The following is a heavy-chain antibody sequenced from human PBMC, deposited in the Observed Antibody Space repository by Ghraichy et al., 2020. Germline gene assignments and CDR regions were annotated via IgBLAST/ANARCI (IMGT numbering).Heavy chain of an antibody. V-gene: IGHV3-53*01. Sequence: GESLNISCAASGFTVSSNYMTWLRQPPGKGLEWVSVIYSGGTIVYADSVKGRFTMSRDNSKNTLYLQMNSLRAEDTAVYYCGREGEGCGDACYAGYGTDVWGQGTTVTVAS. CDR3: GREGEGCGDACYAGYGTDV. J-gene: IGHJ6*02. CDR2: IYSGGTI. CDR1: GFTVSSNY. D-gene: IGHD2-21*02.